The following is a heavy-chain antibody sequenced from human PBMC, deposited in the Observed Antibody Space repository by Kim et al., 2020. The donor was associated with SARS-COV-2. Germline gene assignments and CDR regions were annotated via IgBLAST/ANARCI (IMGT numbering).Heavy chain of an antibody. V-gene: IGHV3-23*01. CDR3: AKGISITIFEVVIDSDAFDI. CDR1: GFTFSSYA. D-gene: IGHD3-3*01. J-gene: IGHJ3*02. Sequence: GGSLRLSCAASGFTFSSYAMSWVRQAPGKGLEWVSAISGSGGSTYYADSVKGRFTISRDNSKNTLYLQMNSLRAEDTAVYYCAKGISITIFEVVIDSDAFDIWGQGTMVTVSS. CDR2: ISGSGGST.